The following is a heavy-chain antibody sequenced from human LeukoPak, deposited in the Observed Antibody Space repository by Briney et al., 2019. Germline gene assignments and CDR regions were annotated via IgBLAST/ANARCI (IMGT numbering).Heavy chain of an antibody. CDR2: IYSAGST. Sequence: GGSLRLSCAASGFTFSSYAMSWVRQAPGKGLEWVSFIYSAGSTHYSDSVKGRFTISIDNSKNTLYLQMNSLRAEDTAVYYCARRAGAYTHPYDYWGQGTLVTVS. CDR1: GFTFSSYA. J-gene: IGHJ4*02. CDR3: ARRAGAYTHPYDY. V-gene: IGHV3-53*01. D-gene: IGHD3-16*01.